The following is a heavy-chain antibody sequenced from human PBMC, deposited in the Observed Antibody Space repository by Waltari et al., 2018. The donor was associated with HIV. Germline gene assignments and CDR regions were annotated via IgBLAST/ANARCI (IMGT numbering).Heavy chain of an antibody. CDR3: ARDSITVSGTFDY. V-gene: IGHV3-33*01. J-gene: IGHJ4*02. CDR2: IWYDGSNK. Sequence: QVQLVEYGGGVVQYGRSLRLSCVAPGFTFSSYGIHWVRQAPGKGLEWVAVIWYDGSNKYYADSVKGRFSIYRDNSKNTVYLQMNSLRAEDTAEYYCARDSITVSGTFDYWGQGTLVTVSS. CDR1: GFTFSSYG. D-gene: IGHD6-19*01.